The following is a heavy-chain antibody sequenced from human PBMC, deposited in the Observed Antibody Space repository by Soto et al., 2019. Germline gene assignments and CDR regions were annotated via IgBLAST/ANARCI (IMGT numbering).Heavy chain of an antibody. D-gene: IGHD1-26*01. J-gene: IGHJ3*02. V-gene: IGHV3-74*01. CDR2: INSDGSST. CDR3: ARVPDSGSYLHAFDI. CDR1: GFTFSSYW. Sequence: GGSLRLSCAASGFTFSSYWMHWVRQAPGKGLVWVSRINSDGSSTSYADSVKGRFTISRDNAKNTLYLQMNSLRAEDTAVYYCARVPDSGSYLHAFDIWGQGTMVTVSS.